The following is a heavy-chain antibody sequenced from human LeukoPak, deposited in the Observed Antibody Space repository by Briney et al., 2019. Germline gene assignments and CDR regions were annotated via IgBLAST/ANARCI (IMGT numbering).Heavy chain of an antibody. D-gene: IGHD6-13*01. V-gene: IGHV3-21*01. J-gene: IGHJ4*02. CDR2: IGCGGRYI. Sequence: GGCLRLSPAGSRFTPSRYTMNWVGPAPAKELAWLSSIGCGGRYIYYADSVKGRFAISGHNAKNSLFLQKVSLSAEDTALYYGARLIRVGETSSWYLDYWGQGGLVTVSS. CDR1: RFTPSRYT. CDR3: ARLIRVGETSSWYLDY.